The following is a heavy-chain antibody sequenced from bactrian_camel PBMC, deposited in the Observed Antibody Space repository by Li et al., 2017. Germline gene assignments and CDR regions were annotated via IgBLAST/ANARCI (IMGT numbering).Heavy chain of an antibody. CDR1: GNTNADYC. D-gene: IGHD6*01. CDR2: VDSRGTA. CDR3: AAEGYDGSCRVGGQFDD. J-gene: IGHJ5*01. Sequence: HVQLVESGGGSVQAGGSLKLSCEFSGNTNADYCMGWYRQAPGKEKEGVAVVDSRGTASYTETAKGRFTISKDNAKNTLYLQMNNLKPEDTGMYYCAAEGYDGSCRVGGQFDDWGQG. V-gene: IGHV3S55*01.